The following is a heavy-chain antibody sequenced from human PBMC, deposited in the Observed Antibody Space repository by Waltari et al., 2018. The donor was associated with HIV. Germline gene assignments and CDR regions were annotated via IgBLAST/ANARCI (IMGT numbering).Heavy chain of an antibody. CDR3: AREKAMIGVVGAFDK. CDR2: IIPIFGTA. D-gene: IGHD3-22*01. CDR1: GGTFSSYA. V-gene: IGHV1-69*01. J-gene: IGHJ3*02. Sequence: QVQLVQSGAEVKKPGSSVKVSCKASGGTFSSYAISGVRQAPGQGLEWMGGIIPIFGTANYAQKFQGRVTIIADESTSTVYMELSSLRSEDTAVYYCAREKAMIGVVGAFDKWGQGTKVTVCS.